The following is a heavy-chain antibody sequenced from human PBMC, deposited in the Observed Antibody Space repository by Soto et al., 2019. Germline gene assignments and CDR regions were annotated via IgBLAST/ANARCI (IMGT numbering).Heavy chain of an antibody. V-gene: IGHV1-3*01. J-gene: IGHJ4*02. D-gene: IGHD6-19*01. CDR2: INGGNGNT. CDR3: ARDCAVAGNINFDC. Sequence: ASVKVSCKASGYTFTNYAMHWVRQAPGQRLEWMGWINGGNGNTKYSQKFRDRVTITRDTSASTAYMELSSLTSEDAGVYYCARDCAVAGNINFDCWGQGTLVTVSS. CDR1: GYTFTNYA.